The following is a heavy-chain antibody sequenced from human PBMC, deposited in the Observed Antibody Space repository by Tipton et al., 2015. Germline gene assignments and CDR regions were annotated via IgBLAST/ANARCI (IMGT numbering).Heavy chain of an antibody. J-gene: IGHJ5*02. CDR3: ARYGSEISFDP. Sequence: TLSLTCAVYGGPLTGYYWSWIRQPPGKGLEWIGNIYFRGNTYYNPSLKSRFTISVDTSKNQFSLKLSSVTAADTAVYYCARYGSEISFDPWGQGTLVTVSS. V-gene: IGHV4-34*01. D-gene: IGHD3-10*01. CDR2: IYFRGNT. CDR1: GGPLTGYY.